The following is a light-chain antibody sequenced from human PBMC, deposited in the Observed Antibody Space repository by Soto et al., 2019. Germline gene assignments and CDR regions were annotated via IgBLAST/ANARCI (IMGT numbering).Light chain of an antibody. Sequence: QAVVTQPPSVSGAPGQRVTISCTGSSSNIGAGYDVHWYQQLPGTAPKLLIYGNSNRPSGVPDRFSGSKSGTSASLAITGLQAEDEADYYCQSYDSSLSVVFGGGTKRPS. V-gene: IGLV1-40*01. CDR3: QSYDSSLSVV. CDR1: SSNIGAGYD. J-gene: IGLJ2*01. CDR2: GNS.